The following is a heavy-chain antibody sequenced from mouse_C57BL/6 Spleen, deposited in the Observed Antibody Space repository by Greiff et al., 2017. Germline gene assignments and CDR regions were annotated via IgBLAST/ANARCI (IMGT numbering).Heavy chain of an antibody. CDR2: ISYDGSN. CDR3: ARGIYYYGSSPDY. V-gene: IGHV3-6*01. J-gene: IGHJ2*01. D-gene: IGHD1-1*01. Sequence: DVQLVESGPGLVKPSQSLSLTCSVTGYSITSGYYWNWIRQFPGNKLEWMGYISYDGSNNYNPSLKNRISITRDTSKNQFFLKLNSVTTEDTATYYCARGIYYYGSSPDYWGQGTTLTVSS. CDR1: GYSITSGYY.